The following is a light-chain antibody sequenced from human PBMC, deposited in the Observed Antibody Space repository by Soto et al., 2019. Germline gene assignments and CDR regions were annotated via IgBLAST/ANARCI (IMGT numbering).Light chain of an antibody. Sequence: EIVLTQSPGTLSLSPGERATLSCRASQTVTSTYLAWYQLKPGQAPRLLFSDASTRATGIPDRFSGSGSGTDFTLTISRLEPEDSAVYYCHQYGGSPPYTFGQGTKLEI. CDR2: DAS. CDR1: QTVTSTY. CDR3: HQYGGSPPYT. J-gene: IGKJ2*01. V-gene: IGKV3-20*01.